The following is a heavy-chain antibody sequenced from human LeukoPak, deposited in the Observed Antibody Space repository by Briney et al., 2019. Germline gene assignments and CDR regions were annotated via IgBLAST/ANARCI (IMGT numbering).Heavy chain of an antibody. CDR1: GFTFSSYA. D-gene: IGHD1-26*01. CDR2: IRFSGDTT. J-gene: IGHJ4*02. CDR3: AKGDYSGSYYFDY. V-gene: IGHV3-23*01. Sequence: GGSLRLSCAASGFTFSSYAMSWVRQAPGRGLEWVSTIRFSGDTTYYADSVKGRFTISRDNPKNTLYLQMNSLRAEDTAVYYCAKGDYSGSYYFDYWGQGTLVTVSS.